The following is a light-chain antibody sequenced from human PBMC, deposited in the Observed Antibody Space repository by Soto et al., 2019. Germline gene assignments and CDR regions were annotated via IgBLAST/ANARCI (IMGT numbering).Light chain of an antibody. CDR3: QQSYNSPRT. CDR1: QSVTTF. V-gene: IGKV1-39*01. J-gene: IGKJ1*01. CDR2: RAS. Sequence: DIQMTQSPSSLSASVGDRVTITCRTSQSVTTFLNWYQQKPGEAPKLLIYRASTVQNGVPSRFTGSGYGADFALTISNLQPEDFATYYCQQSYNSPRTFGQGTKV.